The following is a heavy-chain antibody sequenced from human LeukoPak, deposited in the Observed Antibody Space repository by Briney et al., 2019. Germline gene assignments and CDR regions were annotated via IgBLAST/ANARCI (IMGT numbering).Heavy chain of an antibody. D-gene: IGHD3-16*01. J-gene: IGHJ5*02. Sequence: KRGESLKISCKGYGYIFTTHWIGWVRQMPGRGLEWMATIYPSDSNVKYNPSFQGQVTISATKSITTAYLQWSSLKASDTAMYYCARRPSPGGGWWFDTWGQGTLITVSS. CDR2: IYPSDSNV. V-gene: IGHV5-51*01. CDR3: ARRPSPGGGWWFDT. CDR1: GYIFTTHW.